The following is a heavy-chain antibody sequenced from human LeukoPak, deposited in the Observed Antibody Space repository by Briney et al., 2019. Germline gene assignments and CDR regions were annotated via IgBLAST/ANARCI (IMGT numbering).Heavy chain of an antibody. Sequence: GGSLRLSCAASGFTFDDYAMHWVRQAPGKGLEWVSGISWNSGSIGYADSVKGRFTISRDNAKNSLYLQMNSLRAEDTALYYCAKGLDYDSSGCYSYWGQGTLVTVSS. V-gene: IGHV3-9*01. D-gene: IGHD3-22*01. CDR3: AKGLDYDSSGCYSY. CDR1: GFTFDDYA. CDR2: ISWNSGSI. J-gene: IGHJ4*02.